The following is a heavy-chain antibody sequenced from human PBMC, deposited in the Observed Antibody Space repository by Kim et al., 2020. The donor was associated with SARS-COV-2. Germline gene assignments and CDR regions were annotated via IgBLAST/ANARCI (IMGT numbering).Heavy chain of an antibody. CDR3: ARGHTLLDY. J-gene: IGHJ4*02. V-gene: IGHV3-11*01. CDR1: GFTFSDYY. Sequence: GGSLRLSCAASGFTFSDYYMTFLRRAPGKGLEWVSYISSSGTSMDYADSVKGRFSISRDNAKNSLFLQMNSLRAEDTAVYYCARGHTLLDYWGQGTLVTV. D-gene: IGHD2-21*01. CDR2: ISSSGTSM.